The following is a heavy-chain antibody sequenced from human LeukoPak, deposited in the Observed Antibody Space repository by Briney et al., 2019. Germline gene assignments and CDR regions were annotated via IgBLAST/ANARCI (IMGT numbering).Heavy chain of an antibody. CDR2: IYSGGST. D-gene: IGHD5-12*01. CDR3: AREARNYYGIDV. J-gene: IGHJ6*02. CDR1: GFTVSSNY. Sequence: PGGSLRLSCAASGFTVSSNYMSWVRQAPGKGLEWVSVIYSGGSTYYADSVKGRFTISRDNAKNTLYMQMNRLRAEDTAVYYCAREARNYYGIDVWGQGTMVTVSS. V-gene: IGHV3-66*01.